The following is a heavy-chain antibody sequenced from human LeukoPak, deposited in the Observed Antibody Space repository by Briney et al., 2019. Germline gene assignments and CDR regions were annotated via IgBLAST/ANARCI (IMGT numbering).Heavy chain of an antibody. J-gene: IGHJ4*02. CDR2: IYHSGST. V-gene: IGHV4-38-2*02. CDR3: ARVVSGSYGY. CDR1: GYSIRSGYY. Sequence: PSETLSLTCTVSGYSIRSGYYWGWIRQPPGKGLEWIGSIYHSGSTYYNPSLKSRVTISVDTSKNQFSLKLSSVTAADTAVYYCARVVSGSYGYWGQGTLVTVSS. D-gene: IGHD1-26*01.